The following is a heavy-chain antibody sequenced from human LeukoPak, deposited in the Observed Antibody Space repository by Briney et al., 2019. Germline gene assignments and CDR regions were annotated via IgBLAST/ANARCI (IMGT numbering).Heavy chain of an antibody. CDR3: AKTYADYEGN. V-gene: IGHV3-23*01. CDR1: GFTLRNYA. J-gene: IGHJ4*02. D-gene: IGHD4-17*01. Sequence: AGGSLRLSCATSGFTLRNYAMSWVRQAPGKGLEWVSTISGSGSSGTTTYYADSVKGRFSISRDNSKNTLYLQMHSLRAEDTAVHYCAKTYADYEGNWGQGTLVTVSS. CDR2: ISGSGSSGTTT.